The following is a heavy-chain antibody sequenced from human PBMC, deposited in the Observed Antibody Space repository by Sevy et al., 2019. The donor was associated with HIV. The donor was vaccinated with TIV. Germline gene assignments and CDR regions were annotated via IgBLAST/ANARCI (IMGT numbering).Heavy chain of an antibody. Sequence: GGSLRLSCAASGFIFSSSAMRWVRQAPGKGLEWVSSITTGGDTYYADSVKGRFPISRDNSKNTLSLQMNSLRAEDTAVYYCAKIGYNYRNYYYGMDVWGQGTTVTVSS. CDR1: GFIFSSSA. V-gene: IGHV3-23*01. D-gene: IGHD5-18*01. CDR2: ITTGGDT. J-gene: IGHJ6*02. CDR3: AKIGYNYRNYYYGMDV.